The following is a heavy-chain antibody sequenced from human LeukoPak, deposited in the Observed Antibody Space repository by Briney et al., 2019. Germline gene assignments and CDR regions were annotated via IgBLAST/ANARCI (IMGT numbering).Heavy chain of an antibody. Sequence: ASVKVSCKASGYTFTSYDINWVRQATGQGLEWMGWMNPNSGNTGYAQKFQGRVTITRNTSISTAYMELSSLRSEDTAVYYCARDGYSGYYYYYYMDVWGKGTTVTVSS. CDR2: MNPNSGNT. V-gene: IGHV1-8*03. J-gene: IGHJ6*03. CDR1: GYTFTSYD. CDR3: ARDGYSGYYYYYYMDV. D-gene: IGHD5-12*01.